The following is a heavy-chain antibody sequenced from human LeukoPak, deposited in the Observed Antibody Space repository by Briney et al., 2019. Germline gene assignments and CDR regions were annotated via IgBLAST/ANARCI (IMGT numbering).Heavy chain of an antibody. J-gene: IGHJ5*02. CDR3: ARDAGTNSGWFDP. V-gene: IGHV1-8*01. D-gene: IGHD4-23*01. CDR2: MNPNSGNT. Sequence: GASVKVSCKASGYTFTSYDINWVRQATGQGLEWMGWMNPNSGNTGYAQKFQGRVTLTRDTSISTAYMELSGLNSEDTAVYFCARDAGTNSGWFDPWGQGTLVTVSS. CDR1: GYTFTSYD.